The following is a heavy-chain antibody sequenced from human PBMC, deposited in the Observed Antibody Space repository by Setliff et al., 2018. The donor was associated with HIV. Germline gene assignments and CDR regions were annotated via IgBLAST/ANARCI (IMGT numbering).Heavy chain of an antibody. J-gene: IGHJ6*02. D-gene: IGHD3-16*01. V-gene: IGHV4-59*04. CDR3: ARARSCSGGTCLIYYYYYYGVDV. Sequence: SETLSLTCTVSGGSIRSHYWSWIRQPPGKGLEWIGEIVDSGATFYNSSLQSRVTISLDTPRKRFSLKLRSVTAADTAVYYCARARSCSGGTCLIYYYYYYGVDVWGQGTTVTVSS. CDR2: IVDSGAT. CDR1: GGSIRSHY.